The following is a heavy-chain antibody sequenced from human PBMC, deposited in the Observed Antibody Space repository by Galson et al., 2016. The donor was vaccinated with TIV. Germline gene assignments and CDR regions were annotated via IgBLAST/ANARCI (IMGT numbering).Heavy chain of an antibody. J-gene: IGHJ4*02. V-gene: IGHV3-7*03. CDR2: IKQDGSEK. CDR3: ARDEFYYGPGGYDYFDY. D-gene: IGHD3-10*01. CDR1: GFTFSSFW. Sequence: SLRLSCAASGFTFSSFWMSWVRQAPGKGLEWVANIKQDGSEKYYVDSVKGRFTISRDNAKNSLYLQMNSLRAEDTAMYYCARDEFYYGPGGYDYFDYWGQGTLVTVSS.